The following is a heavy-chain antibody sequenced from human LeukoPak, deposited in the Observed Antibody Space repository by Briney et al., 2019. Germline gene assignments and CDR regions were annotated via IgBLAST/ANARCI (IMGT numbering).Heavy chain of an antibody. Sequence: ASVKVSCKVSGYTFTDYYMHWVQQAPGKGLEWMGLVDPEDGETIYAEKFQGRVTITADTSTDTAYMELSSLRSEDTAVYYCARGDNTFGGEPPGGYWGQGTLVTVSS. CDR1: GYTFTDYY. CDR3: ARGDNTFGGEPPGGY. V-gene: IGHV1-69-2*01. J-gene: IGHJ4*02. CDR2: VDPEDGET. D-gene: IGHD3-16*01.